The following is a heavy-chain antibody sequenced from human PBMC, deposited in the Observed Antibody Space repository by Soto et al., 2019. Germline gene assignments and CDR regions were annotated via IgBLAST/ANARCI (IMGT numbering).Heavy chain of an antibody. CDR2: IWYDGSNK. V-gene: IGHV3-33*01. D-gene: IGHD3-22*01. CDR1: GFTFSSYG. CDR3: ARDPSGGYYDSSGYSWYFDY. Sequence: GGSLRLSSAASGFTFSSYGMHWVRQAPGKGLRGVAVIWYDGSNKDYADSVKGRFTISRDNSKNTLYLQMNSLRAEDTAVYYCARDPSGGYYDSSGYSWYFDYWGQGTLVTVSS. J-gene: IGHJ4*02.